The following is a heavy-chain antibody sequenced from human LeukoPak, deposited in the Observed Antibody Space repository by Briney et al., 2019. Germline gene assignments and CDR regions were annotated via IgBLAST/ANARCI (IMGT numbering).Heavy chain of an antibody. V-gene: IGHV3-9*01. J-gene: IGHJ4*02. D-gene: IGHD5-24*01. CDR3: AKDLGPGSMATSPGFNY. Sequence: GGSLRLSCAASGFTFNDYAMHWVRKAPGKGMEWVSGISWNSGSIGYADSVKGRFTISRDNAKTSLYLQMNSLRAEDTALYYCAKDLGPGSMATSPGFNYWGQGTLVTVSS. CDR2: ISWNSGSI. CDR1: GFTFNDYA.